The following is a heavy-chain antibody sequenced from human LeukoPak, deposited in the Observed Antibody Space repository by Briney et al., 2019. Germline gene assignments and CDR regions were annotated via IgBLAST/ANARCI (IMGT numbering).Heavy chain of an antibody. CDR3: HVDTAMVEADAFEI. D-gene: IGHD5-18*01. CDR1: GFTFSSYA. CDR2: ISYDGSNK. V-gene: IGHV3-30-3*01. J-gene: IGHJ3*02. Sequence: PGGSLRLSGAASGFTFSSYAMHWVRQAPGKGLEWVAVISYDGSNKYYADSVKGRFTISRDNSKNTLYLQMNSLRAEDTAVYYCHVDTAMVEADAFEIWGQGTMVTVSS.